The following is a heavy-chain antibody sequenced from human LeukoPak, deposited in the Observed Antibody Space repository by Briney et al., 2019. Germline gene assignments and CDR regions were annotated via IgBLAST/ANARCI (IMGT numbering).Heavy chain of an antibody. CDR1: GGSISSYY. V-gene: IGHV4-59*01. D-gene: IGHD2-2*01. CDR2: IYYSGST. J-gene: IGHJ6*03. Sequence: SETLSLTCTVSGGSISSYYWSWIRQPPGKGLEWIGYIYYSGSTNYNPSLKSRVTISVDTSKNQFSLKLSSVTAADTAVYCCARDIVVVPPYYYYMDVWGKGTTVTVSS. CDR3: ARDIVVVPPYYYYMDV.